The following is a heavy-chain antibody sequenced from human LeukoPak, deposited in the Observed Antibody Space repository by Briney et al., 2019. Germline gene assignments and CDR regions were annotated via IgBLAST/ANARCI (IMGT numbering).Heavy chain of an antibody. CDR1: GFTFKKYW. D-gene: IGHD6-19*01. Sequence: GGSLRLSCAASGFTFKKYWMNWVRQVPGKGLECLANIKEDGSETYYADSVKGRFTISRDNAKNSLYLQMNSLRGEDTAVYYCASEPPSGWYNANWFDPWGQGTLVTASS. J-gene: IGHJ5*02. V-gene: IGHV3-7*01. CDR3: ASEPPSGWYNANWFDP. CDR2: IKEDGSET.